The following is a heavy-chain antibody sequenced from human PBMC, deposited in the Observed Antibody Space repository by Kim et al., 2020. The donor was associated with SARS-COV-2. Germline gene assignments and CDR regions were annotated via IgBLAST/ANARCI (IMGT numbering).Heavy chain of an antibody. CDR2: IYPGDSDT. Sequence: GESLKISCKGSGYSFTSYWIGWVRQMPGKGLEWMGIIYPGDSDTRYSPSFQGRVTISADKSISTAYLQWSSLKASDTAMYYCARHPYTDCSSTSCYKGGWFDPWGQGTLVTVSS. V-gene: IGHV5-51*01. J-gene: IGHJ5*02. CDR1: GYSFTSYW. D-gene: IGHD2-2*01. CDR3: ARHPYTDCSSTSCYKGGWFDP.